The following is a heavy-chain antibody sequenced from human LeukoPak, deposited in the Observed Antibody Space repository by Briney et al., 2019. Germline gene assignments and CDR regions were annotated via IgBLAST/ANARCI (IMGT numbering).Heavy chain of an antibody. V-gene: IGHV1-18*01. J-gene: IGHJ5*02. CDR2: ISAYNGNT. Sequence: ASVKVSCKASGYTFTSYGISWVRQAPGQGLEWMGWISAYNGNTNYAQKLQGRVTMTTDTSTSTAYMELRTLRSDDTAVYYCARADRHFNWFDPWGQGTLVTVSS. D-gene: IGHD2/OR15-2a*01. CDR1: GYTFTSYG. CDR3: ARADRHFNWFDP.